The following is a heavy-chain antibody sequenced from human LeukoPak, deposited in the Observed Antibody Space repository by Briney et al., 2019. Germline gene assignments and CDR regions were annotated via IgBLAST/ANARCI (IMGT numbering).Heavy chain of an antibody. Sequence: LSGGSLRLSCAASGFTFSSYGMHWVRQAPGKGLEWVAFIRYDGSNKYYADSVKGRFTISRDNSKNTLYLQMSSLRAEDTAVYYCAKDPSDYMVYLDYWGQGTLVTVSS. V-gene: IGHV3-30*02. J-gene: IGHJ4*02. CDR1: GFTFSSYG. CDR2: IRYDGSNK. D-gene: IGHD4-11*01. CDR3: AKDPSDYMVYLDY.